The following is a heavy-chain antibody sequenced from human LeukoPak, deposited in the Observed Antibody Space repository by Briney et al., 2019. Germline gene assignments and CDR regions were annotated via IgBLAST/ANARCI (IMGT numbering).Heavy chain of an antibody. V-gene: IGHV3-74*01. Sequence: PGGSLRLSCAASGFTFSKYWLHWVRQVPRKGLIWVSRINNEGNGTNYADSVKGRFTISRDNAKNTLYLQMTSLRAEDTAVYYCARGIYGNFDYWGQGSLVTVSS. CDR2: INNEGNGT. CDR3: ARGIYGNFDY. D-gene: IGHD3-10*01. J-gene: IGHJ4*02. CDR1: GFTFSKYW.